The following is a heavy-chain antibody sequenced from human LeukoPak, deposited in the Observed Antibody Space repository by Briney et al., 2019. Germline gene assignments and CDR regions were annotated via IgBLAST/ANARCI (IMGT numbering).Heavy chain of an antibody. V-gene: IGHV4-38-2*02. J-gene: IGHJ4*02. CDR1: SYSISSGYY. CDR3: ARAAGARYCSGGICYHFDY. Sequence: PSETLSLTCTVSSYSISSGYYWGWIRQPPGKGLEWIGSIYHSGSTYYNPSLKSRVTISVDTSKNQFSLKVSSVTAADTAVYYCARAAGARYCSGGICYHFDYWGQGTLVTVSS. D-gene: IGHD2-15*01. CDR2: IYHSGST.